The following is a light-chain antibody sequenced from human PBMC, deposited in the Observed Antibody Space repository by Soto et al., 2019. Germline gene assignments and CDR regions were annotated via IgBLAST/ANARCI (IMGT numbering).Light chain of an antibody. CDR1: QTVGNY. Sequence: ESVLTQSPGTLSLSPGERATLSFRSSQTVGNYLAWYQQKPGQAPRLLIYGASNRATGIPARFSGSGSETDFTLTISSLEPEDFAVYYCQQRRHWPTFGQGTRLEIK. CDR3: QQRRHWPT. CDR2: GAS. V-gene: IGKV3-11*01. J-gene: IGKJ5*01.